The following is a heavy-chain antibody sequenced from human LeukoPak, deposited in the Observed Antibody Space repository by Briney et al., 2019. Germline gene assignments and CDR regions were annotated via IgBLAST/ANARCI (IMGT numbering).Heavy chain of an antibody. CDR3: ARVQFGAAGSFDC. D-gene: IGHD6-19*01. CDR1: GGSISSDTYY. V-gene: IGHV4-61*02. CDR2: IFTSGRI. Sequence: SQTLSLTCTVSGGSISSDTYYWSWIRQPAGKGLEWIGRIFTSGRIDYNPSLGSRVAMSVDTSKSQFSLKMSSVTAADTAVYFCARVQFGAAGSFDCWGQGTLVTVSS. J-gene: IGHJ4*02.